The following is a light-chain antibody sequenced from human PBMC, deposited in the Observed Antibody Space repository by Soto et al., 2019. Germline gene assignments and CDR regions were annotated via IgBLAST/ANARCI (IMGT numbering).Light chain of an antibody. CDR2: EVN. CDR3: SSYAGINNLGV. V-gene: IGLV2-8*01. CDR1: SSAVGGYKY. J-gene: IGLJ1*01. Sequence: QSALTQPPSASGSPGQSVTISCTGTSSAVGGYKYVSWYQQHPGKAPKLMIFEVNKRPSGVPDRFSGSKSGNTASLTVSGLQDEDEADYYCSSYAGINNLGVFGPGTKLTV.